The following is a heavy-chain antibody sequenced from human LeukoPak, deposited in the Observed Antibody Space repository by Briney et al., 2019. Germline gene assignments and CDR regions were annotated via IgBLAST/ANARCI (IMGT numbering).Heavy chain of an antibody. CDR2: ISWNSGSI. V-gene: IGHV3-9*03. CDR3: AKYSSYFDILTGYFDY. D-gene: IGHD3-9*01. CDR1: GFTFDDYA. J-gene: IGHJ4*02. Sequence: GGSLRLSCAASGFTFDDYAMHWVRQAPGKGLEWVSGISWNSGSIAYADSVRGRFTISRDNAKNSLYLQMNSLRAEDMALYYCAKYSSYFDILTGYFDYWGQGTWSPSPQ.